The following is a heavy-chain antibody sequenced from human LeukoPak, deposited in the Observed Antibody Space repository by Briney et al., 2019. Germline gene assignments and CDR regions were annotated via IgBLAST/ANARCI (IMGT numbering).Heavy chain of an antibody. V-gene: IGHV5-10-1*01. Sequence: GESLKISCQGSGYSFTSYWISWVRQMPGKGLEWMGRIDPSDSYTNYSPSFQGHVTISADKSISTAYLQWSSLKASDTAMYYCARQGSYSGYGSAFDIWGQGTMVTVSS. CDR2: IDPSDSYT. J-gene: IGHJ3*02. CDR3: ARQGSYSGYGSAFDI. D-gene: IGHD5-12*01. CDR1: GYSFTSYW.